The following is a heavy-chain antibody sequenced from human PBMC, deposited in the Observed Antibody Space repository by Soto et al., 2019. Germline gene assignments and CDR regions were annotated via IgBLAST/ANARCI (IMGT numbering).Heavy chain of an antibody. CDR1: GYTFTRHD. D-gene: IGHD4-17*01. Sequence: QVQLVQSGAEVKKPGASVKVSCKASGYTFTRHDINWVRQATGQGLEWMGWMNPNSGNTGYAQKFRGRVTMTRNTSISTAYMELSSLRSEDTAVYYCARWDYGDYARFDYWGQGTLVTVSS. J-gene: IGHJ4*02. CDR2: MNPNSGNT. CDR3: ARWDYGDYARFDY. V-gene: IGHV1-8*01.